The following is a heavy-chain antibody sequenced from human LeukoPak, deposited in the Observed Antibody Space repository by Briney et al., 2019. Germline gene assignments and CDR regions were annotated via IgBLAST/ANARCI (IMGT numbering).Heavy chain of an antibody. Sequence: SETLSLTCSVSGASISSSSYYWGWIRQPPGKGLEWIGNIYYSGISYYSPSLKSRVTISVGTSKNQFSLKLSSVTAADTAVYYCARLSSGLDYWGQGTLVTVSS. CDR1: GASISSSSYY. CDR3: ARLSSGLDY. D-gene: IGHD3-22*01. V-gene: IGHV4-39*01. J-gene: IGHJ4*02. CDR2: IYYSGIS.